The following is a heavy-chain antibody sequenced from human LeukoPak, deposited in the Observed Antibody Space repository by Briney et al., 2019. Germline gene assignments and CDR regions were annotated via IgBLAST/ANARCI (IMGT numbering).Heavy chain of an antibody. D-gene: IGHD6-13*01. CDR3: ASIAAAVSIDAFDI. V-gene: IGHV1-18*01. Sequence: ASVKVSCKASGYTFTSYGISWVRQAPGQGLEWMGWISAYNGNTNYAQKLQGRVTMTTDTSTSTAYMELRSLRSDDTAVYYCASIAAAVSIDAFDIWGQGTMVTVSS. CDR2: ISAYNGNT. J-gene: IGHJ3*02. CDR1: GYTFTSYG.